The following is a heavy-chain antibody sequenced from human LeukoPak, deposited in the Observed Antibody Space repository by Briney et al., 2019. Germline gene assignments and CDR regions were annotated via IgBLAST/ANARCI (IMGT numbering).Heavy chain of an antibody. CDR2: ISYDGSNK. Sequence: GGSLRLSCAASGFTFSSYAMHWVRQAPGKGLEWVAVISYDGSNKYYAGSVKGRFTISRDNSKNTLYLQMNSLRAEDTAVYYCARALGPWGQGTLVTVSS. CDR3: ARALGP. D-gene: IGHD3-16*01. V-gene: IGHV3-30-3*01. CDR1: GFTFSSYA. J-gene: IGHJ5*02.